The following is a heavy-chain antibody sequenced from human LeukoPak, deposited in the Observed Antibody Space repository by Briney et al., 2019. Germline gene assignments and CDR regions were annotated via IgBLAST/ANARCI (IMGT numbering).Heavy chain of an antibody. CDR3: AHRGGAAAVFDY. CDR1: GFSLSTSGVG. CDR2: IYWDGDK. J-gene: IGHJ4*02. V-gene: IGHV2-5*02. D-gene: IGHD6-13*01. Sequence: SGPTLVKPTQTLTLTCTLSGFSLSTSGVGVGWIRQPPGKALEWLALIYWDGDKRYSPSLKSRLTVTKDTSRNQVVFTMTNMDPVDTATYYCAHRGGAAAVFDYWGQGTLVTVSS.